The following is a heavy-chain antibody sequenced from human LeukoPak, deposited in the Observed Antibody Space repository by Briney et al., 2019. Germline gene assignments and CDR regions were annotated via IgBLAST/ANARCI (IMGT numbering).Heavy chain of an antibody. Sequence: GGSLRLSCVASGFSFSRHDMNWVRQAPGKGLEWVAVISYDGSNKYYADSVKGRFTISKDNSKNTLYLQMNSLRTEDTAVYYCAKDHIVVVISAEYFQHWGQGTLVTVSS. D-gene: IGHD3-22*01. CDR2: ISYDGSNK. CDR1: GFSFSRHD. V-gene: IGHV3-30*18. CDR3: AKDHIVVVISAEYFQH. J-gene: IGHJ1*01.